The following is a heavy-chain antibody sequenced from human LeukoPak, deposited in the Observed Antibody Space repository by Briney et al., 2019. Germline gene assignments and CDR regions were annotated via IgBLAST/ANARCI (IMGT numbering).Heavy chain of an antibody. J-gene: IGHJ4*02. CDR3: ARDDYSSGYYLDY. V-gene: IGHV1-2*06. CDR2: INPNSGGT. CDR1: GYTFNGYY. Sequence: GASVKVACKASGYTFNGYYMHGVRQAPGEGVGWRGRINPNSGGTNYAQKFQGRVTMTRDTSISTAYMELSRLRSDDTAVYYCARDDYSSGYYLDYWGQGTLVTVSS. D-gene: IGHD3-22*01.